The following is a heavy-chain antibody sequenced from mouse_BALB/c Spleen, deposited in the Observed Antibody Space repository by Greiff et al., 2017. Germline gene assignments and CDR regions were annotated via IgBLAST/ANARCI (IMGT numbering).Heavy chain of an antibody. CDR3: ARDTVVALYWYFDV. CDR2: ISDGGSYT. D-gene: IGHD1-1*01. V-gene: IGHV5-4*02. CDR1: GFTFSDYY. J-gene: IGHJ1*01. Sequence: EVQLVESGGGLVKPGGSLKLSCAASGFTFSDYYMYWVRQTPEKRLEWVATISDGGSYTYYPDSVKGRFTISRDNAKNNLYLQMSSLKSEDTAMYYCARDTVVALYWYFDVWGAGTTVTVSS.